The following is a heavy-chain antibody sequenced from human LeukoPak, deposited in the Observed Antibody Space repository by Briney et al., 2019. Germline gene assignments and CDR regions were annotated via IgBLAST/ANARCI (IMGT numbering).Heavy chain of an antibody. CDR3: ARARGDYDYYFYGMDV. Sequence: SDTLSLTCTVSGGSISSGGYYWSWIRQHPGKGLEWIGYIYNSGSTYYNPSLKSRVTISGDTSKNQFSLKLSSVTAADTAVYYCARARGDYDYYFYGMDVWGQGTTVIVSS. CDR2: IYNSGST. CDR1: GGSISSGGYY. D-gene: IGHD4-17*01. V-gene: IGHV4-31*03. J-gene: IGHJ6*02.